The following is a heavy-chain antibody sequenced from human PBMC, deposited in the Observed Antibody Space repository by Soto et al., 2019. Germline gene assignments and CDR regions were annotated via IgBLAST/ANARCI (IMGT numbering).Heavy chain of an antibody. J-gene: IGHJ4*02. Sequence: QVQLQESGPGLVKPSETLSLTCTVSGGSINSYYWSWIRQPPGKGLEWIGYIYYTGSTSYNPSLKSRVSLSVDTSKTQFFLKLSSVTAADTAVYYCAKGPNWDFVYWGQGTLTTVSS. CDR1: GGSINSYY. CDR3: AKGPNWDFVY. V-gene: IGHV4-59*08. CDR2: IYYTGST. D-gene: IGHD3-16*01.